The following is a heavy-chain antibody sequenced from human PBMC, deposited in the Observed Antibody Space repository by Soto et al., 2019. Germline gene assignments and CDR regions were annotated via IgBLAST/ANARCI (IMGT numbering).Heavy chain of an antibody. J-gene: IGHJ4*02. Sequence: QVQLVQSGAEVKKPGASVKFSCKASGYTFTSYYMHWVRQAPGQGLEWMGIIKPSGGSTSYAQKFQGRVTMTRDTSTSTVYVELSSRRSEDTAVYYCARESAMVRGESNIDYWGQGTLVTGSS. CDR2: IKPSGGST. CDR3: ARESAMVRGESNIDY. V-gene: IGHV1-46*01. CDR1: GYTFTSYY. D-gene: IGHD3-10*01.